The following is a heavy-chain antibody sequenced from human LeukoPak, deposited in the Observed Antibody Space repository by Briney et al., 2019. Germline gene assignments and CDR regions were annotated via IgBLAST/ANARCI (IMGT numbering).Heavy chain of an antibody. J-gene: IGHJ2*01. CDR3: ARKGWYSDL. Sequence: GGSLRLSCAASGFTFNSYWMTWVRQAPGKGLEWVASINQDGSQKYYVESLKGRFTISRDNAKNSHYLQMNSLRAEDTAVYYCARKGWYSDLWGRGTLVTVSS. CDR2: INQDGSQK. V-gene: IGHV3-7*01. CDR1: GFTFNSYW.